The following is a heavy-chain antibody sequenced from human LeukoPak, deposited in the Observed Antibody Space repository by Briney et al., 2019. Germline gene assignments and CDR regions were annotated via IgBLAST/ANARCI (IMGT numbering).Heavy chain of an antibody. CDR3: ARRYYTSVWFDP. D-gene: IGHD1-26*01. CDR2: TYPGGSQT. V-gene: IGHV5-51*01. CDR1: SSTLTNYW. J-gene: IGHJ5*02. Sequence: GESLKISCKASSSTLTNYWIGWVRQLPGRGLEWMGITYPGGSQTIYTPPFQGQVTISVDESATTAYLQWNTLKATDTAMYYCARRYYTSVWFDPWGQGTLVTVSS.